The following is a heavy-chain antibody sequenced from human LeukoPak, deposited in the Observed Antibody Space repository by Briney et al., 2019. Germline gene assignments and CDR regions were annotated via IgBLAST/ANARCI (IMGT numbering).Heavy chain of an antibody. J-gene: IGHJ4*02. CDR2: IIPIFGTA. D-gene: IGHD6-19*01. CDR1: GGTFSSYD. Sequence: SVKVSCKASGGTFSSYDISWVRQAPGQGLEWMGRIIPIFGTANYAQKFQGRVTITTDESTSTAYMELSSLRSEDTAVYYCARDGSSGSFDYWGQGTLVTVSS. CDR3: ARDGSSGSFDY. V-gene: IGHV1-69*05.